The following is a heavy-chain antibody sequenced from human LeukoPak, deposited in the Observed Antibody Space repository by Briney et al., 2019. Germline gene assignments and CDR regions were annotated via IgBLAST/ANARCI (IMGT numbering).Heavy chain of an antibody. Sequence: GGSLRLSCAASGFTFSSYGVHWVRQAPGKGLEWVAVIWYDGSNKYYADSVKGRFTISRDNSKNTLYLQMNSLRAEDTAVYYCARDSPQYYYDSSGLFDYWGQGTLVTASS. D-gene: IGHD3-22*01. J-gene: IGHJ4*02. CDR3: ARDSPQYYYDSSGLFDY. CDR1: GFTFSSYG. V-gene: IGHV3-33*01. CDR2: IWYDGSNK.